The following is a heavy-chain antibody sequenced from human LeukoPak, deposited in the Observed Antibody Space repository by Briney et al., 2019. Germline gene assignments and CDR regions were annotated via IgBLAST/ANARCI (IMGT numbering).Heavy chain of an antibody. CDR2: IFYSGNT. V-gene: IGHV4-39*07. Sequence: SETLSLTCTVSGGSISSSSYYWGWIRQPPGKGLEWIGSIFYSGNTFDNPSLKSRVTISVDTSKNQFSLKLSSVTAADTAVYYCARGQLYYYYMDVWGKGTTVTISS. CDR1: GGSISSSSYY. J-gene: IGHJ6*03. D-gene: IGHD5-18*01. CDR3: ARGQLYYYYMDV.